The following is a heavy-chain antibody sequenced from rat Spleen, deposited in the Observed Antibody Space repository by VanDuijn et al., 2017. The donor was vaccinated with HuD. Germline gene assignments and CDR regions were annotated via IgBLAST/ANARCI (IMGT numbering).Heavy chain of an antibody. CDR3: TRSHYGDTYTWFPY. Sequence: QVQLKESGPGLVQPSQTLSLTCTVSGFSLSNYGVIWVRQPPGKGLDWMGVIWGDGNSNYNSALKSRLSISRDTSKSQVFLKMNSLQTEDTSIYFGTRSHYGDTYTWFPYWGHGTLVTVSS. V-gene: IGHV2-13*01. CDR1: GFSLSNYG. CDR2: IWGDGNS. J-gene: IGHJ3*01. D-gene: IGHD2-2*01.